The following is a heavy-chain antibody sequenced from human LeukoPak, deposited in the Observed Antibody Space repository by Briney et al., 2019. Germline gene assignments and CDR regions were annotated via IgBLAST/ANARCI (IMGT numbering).Heavy chain of an antibody. Sequence: SETLSLTCTVSGGSISSSSYYWSWIRQPPGKGLEWIGEINHSGSTNYNPSLKSRVTISVDTSKNQFSLKLSSVTAADTAVYYCARGTLWPGSFDIWGQGTMITVSS. CDR2: INHSGST. V-gene: IGHV4-39*07. D-gene: IGHD5-18*01. CDR3: ARGTLWPGSFDI. J-gene: IGHJ3*02. CDR1: GGSISSSSYY.